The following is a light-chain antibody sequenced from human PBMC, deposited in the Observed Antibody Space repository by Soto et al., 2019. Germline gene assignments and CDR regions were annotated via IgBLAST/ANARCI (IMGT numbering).Light chain of an antibody. CDR3: QQYGSSPIT. CDR2: GAS. Sequence: EIVLTQSPGTLSLSPGESATLSGMASQSVSSSYLAWYQQKPGQAPRLLIYGASSRATGIPDRFSGSGSGTDFTLTISRLEPEEFAVYYCQQYGSSPITFGQGTRLEIK. CDR1: QSVSSSY. V-gene: IGKV3-20*01. J-gene: IGKJ5*01.